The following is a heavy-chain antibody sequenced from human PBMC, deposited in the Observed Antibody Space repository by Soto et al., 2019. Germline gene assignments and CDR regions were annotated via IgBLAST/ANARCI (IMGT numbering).Heavy chain of an antibody. D-gene: IGHD3-22*01. Sequence: PSETLSLTCAISGDSINSSHSWTWVRQPPGKGLEWIGEAHHGGTNSNPSLKTRVTILLEKSKNQFSLKLNSVAAADTAVYYCARGVHSSGYPSPLFDIWGQGTMVTVSS. CDR3: ARGVHSSGYPSPLFDI. J-gene: IGHJ3*02. CDR1: GDSINSSHS. CDR2: AHHGGT. V-gene: IGHV4-4*02.